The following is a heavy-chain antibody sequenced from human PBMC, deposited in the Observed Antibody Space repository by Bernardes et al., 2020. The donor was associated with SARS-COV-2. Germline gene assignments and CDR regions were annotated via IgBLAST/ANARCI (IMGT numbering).Heavy chain of an antibody. CDR3: ARVKRGYYYDSSGYYFDY. V-gene: IGHV4-59*01. CDR1: GGSISSYY. D-gene: IGHD3-22*01. Sequence: SETLSLTCTVSGGSISSYYWSWIRQPPGKGLEWIGYIYYSGSTNYNPSLKSRVTISVDTSKNQFSLKLSSVTAADTDVYYCARVKRGYYYDSSGYYFDYWGQGTLVTVSS. CDR2: IYYSGST. J-gene: IGHJ4*02.